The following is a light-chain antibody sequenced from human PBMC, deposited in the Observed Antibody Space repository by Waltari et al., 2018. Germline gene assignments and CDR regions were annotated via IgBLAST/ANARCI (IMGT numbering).Light chain of an antibody. V-gene: IGLV2-23*01. Sequence: QSALTQPASVSGSPGQSITISCTGTSSDAGSYKLVSWYQQHPGKAPKLMIYEGSKRPSGVSNRFSGSKSGNTASLTISGLQAEDEADYYCCSYAGSSSWVFGGGTKLTVL. CDR3: CSYAGSSSWV. CDR1: SSDAGSYKL. J-gene: IGLJ3*02. CDR2: EGS.